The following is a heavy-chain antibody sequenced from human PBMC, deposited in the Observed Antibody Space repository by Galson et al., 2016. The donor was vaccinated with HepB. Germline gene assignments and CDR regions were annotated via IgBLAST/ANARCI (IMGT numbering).Heavy chain of an antibody. Sequence: SLRLSCAASGLTVYNNYMSWVRQAPGKGLECISLSYSGGDTVYADSVKGRFTISRDHSKNTVYLQMNSLRVEDTAVYYCARAPPAVATGTWAWGQGTQVTVSS. V-gene: IGHV3-66*01. D-gene: IGHD3-9*01. CDR2: SYSGGDT. CDR1: GLTVYNNY. CDR3: ARAPPAVATGTWA. J-gene: IGHJ5*02.